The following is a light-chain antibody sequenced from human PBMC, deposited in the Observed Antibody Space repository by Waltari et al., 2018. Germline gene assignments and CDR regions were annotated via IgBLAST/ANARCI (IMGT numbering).Light chain of an antibody. V-gene: IGLV3-21*03. CDR3: QVWDSNSDHHV. Sequence: SYVLTQPPSVSVAPEKTARITCGGNKIGTKSVHWYQQKPGQARLLVVYDDSDRPSGTPERFSGSNSGNTATRTIRRVEAGDEADYYCQVWDSNSDHHVFGGGTKLTVL. CDR2: DDS. J-gene: IGLJ2*01. CDR1: KIGTKS.